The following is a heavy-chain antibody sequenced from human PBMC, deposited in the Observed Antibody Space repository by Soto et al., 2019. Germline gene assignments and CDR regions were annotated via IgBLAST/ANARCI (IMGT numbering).Heavy chain of an antibody. Sequence: ASVKVSCKASGYTFTSYYMHWVRQAPGQGLEWMGIINPSGGSTSYAQKFQGRVTMTRDTPTSTVYMELSSLRSEDTAVYYCATSTGTTSGRGFFDPWGQGTLVTVSS. CDR2: INPSGGST. V-gene: IGHV1-46*03. CDR1: GYTFTSYY. D-gene: IGHD1-1*01. CDR3: ATSTGTTSGRGFFDP. J-gene: IGHJ5*02.